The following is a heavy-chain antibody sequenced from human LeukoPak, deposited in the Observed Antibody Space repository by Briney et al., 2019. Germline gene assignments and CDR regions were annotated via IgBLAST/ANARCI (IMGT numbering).Heavy chain of an antibody. CDR3: AKGSLSGLYYFDY. CDR1: GFTFSIYA. D-gene: IGHD3-9*01. Sequence: QPGGSLRLSCAASGFTFSIYAMSCVRQAPGKGLEWVSTISGSGGSTNYADSVKGRFTISRDNSKNTLYLQMNSLRAEDTAVYYCAKGSLSGLYYFDYWGQGTLVTVSS. V-gene: IGHV3-23*01. J-gene: IGHJ4*02. CDR2: ISGSGGST.